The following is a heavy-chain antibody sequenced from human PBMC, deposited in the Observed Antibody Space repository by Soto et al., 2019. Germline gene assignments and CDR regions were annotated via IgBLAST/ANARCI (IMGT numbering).Heavy chain of an antibody. V-gene: IGHV1-46*03. J-gene: IGHJ6*02. CDR2: INPAVSVT. Sequence: ASVKVSCKASGISFINHYVHWVRQAPGQGPEWMGVINPAVSVTIYALKLQDRVTVTTDKSTSTAYMELSSLRSEDTAVYYCARVSGRRGYYGMDVWGQGTTVTVSS. D-gene: IGHD3-10*01. CDR3: ARVSGRRGYYGMDV. CDR1: GISFINHY.